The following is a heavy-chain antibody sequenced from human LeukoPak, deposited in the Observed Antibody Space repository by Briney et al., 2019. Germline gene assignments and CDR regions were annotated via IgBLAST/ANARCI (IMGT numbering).Heavy chain of an antibody. J-gene: IGHJ6*04. CDR1: GGSFSGYY. Sequence: SETLSLTCAVYGGSFSGYYWSWIRQPPGKGLEWIGEINHSGSTNYNPSLKSRVTISVDTSKNQFSLELSSVTAADTAVYYCARGMVRGVIMTYGMDVWGKGTTVTVSS. D-gene: IGHD3-10*01. CDR3: ARGMVRGVIMTYGMDV. CDR2: INHSGST. V-gene: IGHV4-34*01.